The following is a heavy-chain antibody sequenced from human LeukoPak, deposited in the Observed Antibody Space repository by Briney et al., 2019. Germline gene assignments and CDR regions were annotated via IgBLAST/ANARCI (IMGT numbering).Heavy chain of an antibody. CDR1: GFTFSSYG. CDR2: IRYDGSNK. J-gene: IGHJ4*02. CDR3: AKDITDLAYILRFLEWFAFDY. Sequence: GGSLRLSCAASGFTFSSYGMHWVRQAPGKGLEWVAFIRYDGSNKYYADSVKGRFTISRDNSKNTLYLQMNSLRAEDTAVYYCAKDITDLAYILRFLEWFAFDYWGQGTLVTVSS. V-gene: IGHV3-30*02. D-gene: IGHD3-3*01.